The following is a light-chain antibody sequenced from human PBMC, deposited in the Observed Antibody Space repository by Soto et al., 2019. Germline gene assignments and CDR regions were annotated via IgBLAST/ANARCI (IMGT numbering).Light chain of an antibody. CDR1: QSVLYSSNNKNY. V-gene: IGKV4-1*01. J-gene: IGKJ2*01. CDR3: QQYYSTLVYT. Sequence: DIVMTQSPDSLAVSLGERATINCKSSQSVLYSSNNKNYLAWYQQKPGQPPKLLIYWASTRESGVPDRFSGSGSGTDFTLTISSLQAEDVEVYYCQQYYSTLVYTFGQGTKLEIK. CDR2: WAS.